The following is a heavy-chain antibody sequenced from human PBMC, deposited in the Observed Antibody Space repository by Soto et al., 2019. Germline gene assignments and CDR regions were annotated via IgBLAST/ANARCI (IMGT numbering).Heavy chain of an antibody. CDR1: GYTFTSYA. CDR3: ARDLDFWSGYYPGDY. D-gene: IGHD3-3*01. J-gene: IGHJ4*02. Sequence: ASVKVSCKASGYTFTSYAMHWVRQAPGQRLEWMGWINAGNGNTKYSQKFQGRVTITRDTSASTAYMELSSLRSEDTAVYYCARDLDFWSGYYPGDYWGQGTLVTVSS. V-gene: IGHV1-3*01. CDR2: INAGNGNT.